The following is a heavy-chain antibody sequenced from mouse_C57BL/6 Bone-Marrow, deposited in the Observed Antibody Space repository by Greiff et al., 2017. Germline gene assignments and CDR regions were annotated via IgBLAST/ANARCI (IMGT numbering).Heavy chain of an antibody. Sequence: EVQLQESGGDLVKPGGSLKLSCAASGFTFSSYGMSWVRQTPDKRLEWVATISSGGSYTYYPDSVKGRFTISRDNAKNTLYLQMSSLKSEDTAMYYCASLRRGAMDYWGQGTSVTVSS. J-gene: IGHJ4*01. CDR2: ISSGGSYT. CDR1: GFTFSSYG. D-gene: IGHD1-2*01. V-gene: IGHV5-6*01. CDR3: ASLRRGAMDY.